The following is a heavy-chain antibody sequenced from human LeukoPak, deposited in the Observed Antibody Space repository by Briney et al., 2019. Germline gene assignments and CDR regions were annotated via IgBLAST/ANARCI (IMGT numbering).Heavy chain of an antibody. V-gene: IGHV3-15*01. CDR3: TTENYDFWSGYHTRN. J-gene: IGHJ4*02. CDR2: IKSQTHGGTT. D-gene: IGHD3-3*01. CDR1: GFGFSDAW. Sequence: GGSLRLSCAGSGFGFSDAWMSWVRQAPGKGLEWVGHIKSQTHGGTTDYAAPVKGRFTISRDDSKNTLYLQMNSLKTEDTAVYYCTTENYDFWSGYHTRNWGQGTLVTVSS.